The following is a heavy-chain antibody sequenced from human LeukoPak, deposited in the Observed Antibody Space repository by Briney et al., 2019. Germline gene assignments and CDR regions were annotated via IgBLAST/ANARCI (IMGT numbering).Heavy chain of an antibody. D-gene: IGHD1-7*01. CDR1: GGTFSSYA. CDR3: ATLELRYYYYMDV. Sequence: GASVKVSCKASGGTFSSYAITWVRQAPGQGLEWMGGIIPILGTANYVQKFQGRVTITADESTSIAYMELSSLRSEDTAVYYCATLELRYYYYMDVWDKGTTVTVSS. CDR2: IIPILGTA. V-gene: IGHV1-69*13. J-gene: IGHJ6*03.